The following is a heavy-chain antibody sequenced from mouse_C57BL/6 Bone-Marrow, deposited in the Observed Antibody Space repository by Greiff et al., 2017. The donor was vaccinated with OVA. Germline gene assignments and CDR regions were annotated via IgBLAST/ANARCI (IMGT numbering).Heavy chain of an antibody. CDR3: ARSNPNYLDY. CDR2: ISSGGSYT. V-gene: IGHV5-6*01. Sequence: EVQLVESGGALVKPGGSLKLSCAASGFTFSSYGMSWVRQTPDKRLEWVATISSGGSYTYYPDSVKGRFTISRDNAKNTLYLQMSSLNSEDTAMYYSARSNPNYLDYWGQGTTLTVSS. CDR1: GFTFSSYG. J-gene: IGHJ2*01.